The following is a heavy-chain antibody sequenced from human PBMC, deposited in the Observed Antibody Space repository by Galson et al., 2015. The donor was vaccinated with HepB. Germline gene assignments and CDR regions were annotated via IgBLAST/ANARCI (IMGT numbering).Heavy chain of an antibody. CDR2: ISYDGSKK. D-gene: IGHD6-13*01. Sequence: SLRLSCAASGFTFNLYVIYWVRQAPGRGLEWVAAISYDGSKKSYADSVEGRFIISRDNSKNTLYLQMSSLRHEDTAVYYCAKVRTIAVAGTVYFDYWGQGTLVTVSS. CDR1: GFTFNLYV. V-gene: IGHV3-30*18. CDR3: AKVRTIAVAGTVYFDY. J-gene: IGHJ4*02.